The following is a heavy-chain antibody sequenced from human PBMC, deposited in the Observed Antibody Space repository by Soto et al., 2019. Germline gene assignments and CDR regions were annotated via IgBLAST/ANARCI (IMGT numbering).Heavy chain of an antibody. CDR2: IIPIFDTA. Sequence: QVHLVQSGAEVNKPGSSVKVSCKASGGTFSSYAITWVRQAPGQGLEWMGGIIPIFDTANYAQKFQGRVTITADESTSTAYMELSILGSEDTAVYYWARGVYYYDSSATLPYYFDFWGQGTLVTVSS. CDR1: GGTFSSYA. V-gene: IGHV1-69*01. J-gene: IGHJ4*02. CDR3: ARGVYYYDSSATLPYYFDF. D-gene: IGHD3-22*01.